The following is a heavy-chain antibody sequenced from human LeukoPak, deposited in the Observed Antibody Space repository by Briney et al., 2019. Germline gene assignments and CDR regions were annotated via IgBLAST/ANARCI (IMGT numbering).Heavy chain of an antibody. J-gene: IGHJ4*02. Sequence: GGSLRLSCAASGFTVSSNYMSWVRQAPGKGLEWVSVIYSGGSTYYADSVKGRFIISRDNAKNTLYLEMNSLGVDDTAVYYCARGDISGLRGWGQGTLVIVSS. CDR2: IYSGGST. V-gene: IGHV3-53*01. CDR1: GFTVSSNY. CDR3: ARGDISGLRG. D-gene: IGHD3/OR15-3a*01.